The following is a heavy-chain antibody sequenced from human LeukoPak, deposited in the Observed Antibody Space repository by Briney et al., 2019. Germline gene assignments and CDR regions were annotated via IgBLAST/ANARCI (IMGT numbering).Heavy chain of an antibody. V-gene: IGHV3-73*01. J-gene: IGHJ4*02. Sequence: PGGSLRLSCAASGFTFSASVMHWVRQASGKGLEWVGHVRTKADSYATAYAASGKGRFTISRDDSKNTAYLEMNNLKSEDTAVYYCTRADAGLDYWGQGTPVTVSS. CDR3: TRADAGLDY. CDR1: GFTFSASV. CDR2: VRTKADSYAT.